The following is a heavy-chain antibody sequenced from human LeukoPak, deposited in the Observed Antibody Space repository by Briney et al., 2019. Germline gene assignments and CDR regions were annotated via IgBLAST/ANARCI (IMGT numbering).Heavy chain of an antibody. Sequence: SETLSLTCAVYGGCFSGYYWSWIRQPPGRGLEWIGEINHSGSTNYNPSLKSRVTISVDTSKNQFSLKLSSVTAADTAVYYCARGHDYSNYGWFDPWGQGTLVTVSS. CDR3: ARGHDYSNYGWFDP. D-gene: IGHD4-11*01. CDR2: INHSGST. J-gene: IGHJ5*02. V-gene: IGHV4-34*01. CDR1: GGCFSGYY.